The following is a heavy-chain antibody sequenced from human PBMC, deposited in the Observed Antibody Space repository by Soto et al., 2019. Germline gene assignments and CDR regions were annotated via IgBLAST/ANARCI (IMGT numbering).Heavy chain of an antibody. CDR1: GFTFNSYA. Sequence: QPGGSLRLSCAASGFTFNSYAMSWVRQAPGKGLEWVSAISGSGASTYYADSVKGRFTISRDNSKNTLYLQMYSLRAEDTALYYCAKEIDPAPARGMDVWGQGTPVTVSS. CDR2: ISGSGAST. CDR3: AKEIDPAPARGMDV. V-gene: IGHV3-23*01. J-gene: IGHJ6*02. D-gene: IGHD2-2*01.